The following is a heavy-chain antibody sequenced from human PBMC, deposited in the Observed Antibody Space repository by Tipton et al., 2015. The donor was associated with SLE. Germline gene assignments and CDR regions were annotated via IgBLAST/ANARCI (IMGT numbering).Heavy chain of an antibody. J-gene: IGHJ6*03. CDR2: IYYSGST. CDR3: ARDVRGVGSTGSVDYYYHYMDL. V-gene: IGHV4-31*03. CDR1: GGSISSGGYY. D-gene: IGHD1-7*01. Sequence: TLSLTCTVSGGSISSGGYYWSWIRQHPGKGLEWIGYIYYSGSTYYNPSLKSRVTISVDTSKNQFSLKLSSVTAADTAVYYCARDVRGVGSTGSVDYYYHYMDLWGKGTTVTVS.